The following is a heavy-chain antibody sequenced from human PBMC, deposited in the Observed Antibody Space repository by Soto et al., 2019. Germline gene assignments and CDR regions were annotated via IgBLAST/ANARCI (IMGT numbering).Heavy chain of an antibody. CDR3: ARGDLAPAVAGHYNWFDP. D-gene: IGHD6-19*01. J-gene: IGHJ5*02. V-gene: IGHV3-33*01. Sequence: QVQLVESGGGVVQPGRSLRLSCASSGFTFSSYGMHWVRQAPGKWLEWVAVIWYDGSNKYYADSVKGRFTISRDNSKNTLYLQMNSLRAEDTAVYYCARGDLAPAVAGHYNWFDPWGHGTLVTVSS. CDR2: IWYDGSNK. CDR1: GFTFSSYG.